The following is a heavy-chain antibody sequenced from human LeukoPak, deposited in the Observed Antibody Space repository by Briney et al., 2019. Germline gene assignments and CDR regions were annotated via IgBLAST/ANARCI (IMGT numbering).Heavy chain of an antibody. Sequence: SETLSLTCAVYGGSFSGYYWSWIRQPPGKGLEWIGEINHSGSTSYNPSLKSRVTISVDTSKNQFSLQLNSVTPEDTAVYYCARVAIVGGISGRDWFDPWGQGTLVTVSS. J-gene: IGHJ5*02. V-gene: IGHV4-34*01. CDR1: GGSFSGYY. CDR3: ARVAIVGGISGRDWFDP. CDR2: INHSGST. D-gene: IGHD1-26*01.